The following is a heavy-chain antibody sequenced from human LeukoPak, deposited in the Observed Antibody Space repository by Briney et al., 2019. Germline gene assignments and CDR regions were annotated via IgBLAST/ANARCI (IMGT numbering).Heavy chain of an antibody. V-gene: IGHV1-3*01. J-gene: IGHJ3*02. CDR3: ARTPPRAFDI. Sequence: GASVKVSCKASGYTFTSYAMHWVRQAPGQRLEWMGWINASNGNTKYSQKFQGRVTITRDTSASTAYMELSSLRSEDTAVYYCARTPPRAFDIWGQGTMVTVSS. D-gene: IGHD1-14*01. CDR1: GYTFTSYA. CDR2: INASNGNT.